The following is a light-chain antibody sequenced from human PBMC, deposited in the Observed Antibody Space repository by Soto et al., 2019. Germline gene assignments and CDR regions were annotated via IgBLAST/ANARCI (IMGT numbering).Light chain of an antibody. Sequence: QSVLTQPPSASGIPGQTVTISCSGSSSNLGGNTVNWYQQLPGTAPKLLIYTNNHRPSGVPDRFSGSKSGTTASLAINGLRSEDEADFYCAAWDDSLNAVVFGGGTKLTV. CDR1: SSNLGGNT. V-gene: IGLV1-44*01. CDR3: AAWDDSLNAVV. CDR2: TNN. J-gene: IGLJ2*01.